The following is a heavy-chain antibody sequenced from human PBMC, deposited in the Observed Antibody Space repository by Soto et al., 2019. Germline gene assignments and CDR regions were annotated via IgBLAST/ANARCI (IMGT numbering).Heavy chain of an antibody. CDR1: GFTFSSYS. CDR2: ISSSSSTI. V-gene: IGHV3-48*01. J-gene: IGHJ1*01. CDR3: AFHRAGEQLAQEYFQH. D-gene: IGHD6-6*01. Sequence: SGGSLRLSCAASGFTFSSYSMNWVRQAPGKGLEWVSYISSSSSTIYYADSVKGRFTISRDNSKNTLYLQMNSLRAEDTAVYYCAFHRAGEQLAQEYFQHWGQGTLVTVSS.